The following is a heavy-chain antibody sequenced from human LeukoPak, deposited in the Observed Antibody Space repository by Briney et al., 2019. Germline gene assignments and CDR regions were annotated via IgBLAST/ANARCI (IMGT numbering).Heavy chain of an antibody. D-gene: IGHD5-12*01. V-gene: IGHV1-69*13. CDR2: ILPIFGTA. CDR1: GGTFSSYA. J-gene: IGHJ4*02. CDR3: ARGPIVATIYFDY. Sequence: SVKVSCKASGGTFSSYAISWVRQAPGQGLEWMGGILPIFGTANYAQKFQGRVTITADESTSTAYMELSSLRSEDTAVYYCARGPIVATIYFDYWGQGTLVTVSS.